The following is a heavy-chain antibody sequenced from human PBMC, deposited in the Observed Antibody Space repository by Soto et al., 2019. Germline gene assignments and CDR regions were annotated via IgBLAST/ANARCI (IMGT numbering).Heavy chain of an antibody. J-gene: IGHJ6*02. CDR2: ISTHIGNT. V-gene: IGHV1-18*01. Sequence: QVQLVQSGAEVKKPGASVKVSCKASGYSFSSYTISWVRQAPGQGLEWMGWISTHIGNTIYAQKFKDRVTMTTDTSTSTANMELRSLRSDDTAVDYCAREAEEQWLLGGYNYCGMDVWGQGTTVTVSS. D-gene: IGHD5-12*01. CDR1: GYSFSSYT. CDR3: AREAEEQWLLGGYNYCGMDV.